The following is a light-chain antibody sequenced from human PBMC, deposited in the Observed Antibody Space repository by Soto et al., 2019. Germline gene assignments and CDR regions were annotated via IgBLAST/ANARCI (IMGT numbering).Light chain of an antibody. Sequence: DIQMTQSPSSLSASVADRVTITCRASQDIGTDLGWYQQKPGKAPKLLISDASSLETGVPSRFNCSGSGTEFTLTINSLQPDDFATYYCQQYKSYWTFGPGTKVDIK. CDR2: DAS. CDR3: QQYKSYWT. V-gene: IGKV1-17*01. J-gene: IGKJ1*01. CDR1: QDIGTD.